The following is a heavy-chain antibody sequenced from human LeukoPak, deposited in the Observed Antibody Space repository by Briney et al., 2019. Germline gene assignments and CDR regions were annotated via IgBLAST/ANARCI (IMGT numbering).Heavy chain of an antibody. J-gene: IGHJ4*02. V-gene: IGHV3-30*04. Sequence: PGGSLRLSCAASGFTFSSYAMHWVRQAPGKGLEWVAVISYDGSNKYYADSVKGRFTISRDNSKNTLYLQMNSLRAEDTAVYYCASSIAVAGRDYWGQGTLVTVSS. CDR2: ISYDGSNK. D-gene: IGHD6-19*01. CDR3: ASSIAVAGRDY. CDR1: GFTFSSYA.